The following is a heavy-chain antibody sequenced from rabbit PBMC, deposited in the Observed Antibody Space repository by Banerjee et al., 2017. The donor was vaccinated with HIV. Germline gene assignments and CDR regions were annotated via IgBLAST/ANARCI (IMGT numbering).Heavy chain of an antibody. J-gene: IGHJ4*01. Sequence: QEQLKESGGGLVQPGGSLKLSCKASGFDFNINAMCWVRQAPGKGLELIACIYVSSTSTWYASWVDGRLTISRNTSLNTVDLKMTSLTAADTATYFCARDLAGVTGWNFNLWGPGTLVTVS. CDR2: IYVSSTST. CDR1: GFDFNINA. CDR3: ARDLAGVTGWNFNL. D-gene: IGHD4-1*01. V-gene: IGHV1S47*01.